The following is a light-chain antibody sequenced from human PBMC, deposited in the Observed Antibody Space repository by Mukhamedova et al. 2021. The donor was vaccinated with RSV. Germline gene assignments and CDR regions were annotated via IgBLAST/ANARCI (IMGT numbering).Light chain of an antibody. V-gene: IGLV3-1*01. Sequence: GQTASITCSGDKLGNKYVCWYQQKPGQSPVLVIYQDRKRSSVIPERFSGSNSGNTATLTISGTQAMDEADYYCQAWDSSTAYVVFG. CDR2: QDR. CDR3: QAWDSSTAYVV. CDR1: KLGNKY. J-gene: IGLJ2*01.